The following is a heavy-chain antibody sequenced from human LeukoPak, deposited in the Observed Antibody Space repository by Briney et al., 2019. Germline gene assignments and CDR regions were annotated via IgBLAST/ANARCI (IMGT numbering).Heavy chain of an antibody. D-gene: IGHD3-22*01. Sequence: GGSLRLSCAASGFTFSRYWMTWVRQAPGKGLEWVANIKEDGSKKNYVDSVKGRFTISRDNAKNSLYLQMNSPRAEDTAVYYCATPLDYYDSSGYHQGGDWGQGTPVTVSS. CDR3: ATPLDYYDSSGYHQGGD. J-gene: IGHJ4*02. CDR2: IKEDGSKK. CDR1: GFTFSRYW. V-gene: IGHV3-7*03.